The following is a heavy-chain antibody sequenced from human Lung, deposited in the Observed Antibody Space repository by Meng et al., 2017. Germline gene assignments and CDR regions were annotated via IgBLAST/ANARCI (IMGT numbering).Heavy chain of an antibody. J-gene: IGHJ1*01. Sequence: EVPLVDAGGGLVPPGGSLRLACAASGFTFTDHWMHWVRQGPGKGLVWVSRINRDGTKPTYADSVKGRFTISRDNAKNTLYLQMNNLRAEDTAFYYCTNDRLNHWGQGALVTVSS. CDR1: GFTFTDHW. CDR3: TNDRLNH. V-gene: IGHV3-74*01. CDR2: INRDGTKP. D-gene: IGHD1-1*01.